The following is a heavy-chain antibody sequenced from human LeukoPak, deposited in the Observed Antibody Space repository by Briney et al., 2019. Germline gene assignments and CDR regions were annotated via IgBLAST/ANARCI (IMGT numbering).Heavy chain of an antibody. J-gene: IGHJ4*02. CDR2: ISYDGSNK. V-gene: IGHV3-30-3*01. CDR3: ARGYSSSYYFDY. CDR1: GFTFSSYA. Sequence: GRSLRLSCAASGFTFSSYAMHWVRQAPGKGLEWVAVISYDGSNKYYADSVKGRFTISRDNSKNTLYLQMNSLRVEDTAVYYCARGYSSSYYFDYWGQGTLVTVSS. D-gene: IGHD6-6*01.